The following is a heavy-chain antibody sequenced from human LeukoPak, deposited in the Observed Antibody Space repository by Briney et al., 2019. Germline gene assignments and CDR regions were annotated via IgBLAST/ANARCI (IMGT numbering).Heavy chain of an antibody. CDR2: IIWDGGST. J-gene: IGHJ4*02. V-gene: IGHV3-43*01. Sequence: GESLRLSCAASGFMFDQYTMYWVRQAPGKGLWWVSLIIWDGGSTYYADSVKGRFIISRDNSKKSLLLQMNDLRPEDTAVYYCTTYIGYCSSTNCFEGRFDYWGQGTLVSVSS. D-gene: IGHD2-2*01. CDR3: TTYIGYCSSTNCFEGRFDY. CDR1: GFMFDQYT.